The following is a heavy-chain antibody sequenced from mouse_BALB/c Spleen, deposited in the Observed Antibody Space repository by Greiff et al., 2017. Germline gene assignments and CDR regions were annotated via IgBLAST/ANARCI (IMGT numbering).Heavy chain of an antibody. CDR3: TRSMITTARYAMDY. J-gene: IGHJ4*01. D-gene: IGHD2-4*01. Sequence: VQLQQSGAELAKPGASVKMSCKASGYTFTSYWMHWVKQRPGQGLEWIGAIYPGNSDTSYNQKFKGKAKLTAVTSTSTAYMELSSLTNEGSAVYYCTRSMITTARYAMDYWGQGTTVTVSS. V-gene: IGHV1-5*01. CDR1: GYTFTSYW. CDR2: IYPGNSDT.